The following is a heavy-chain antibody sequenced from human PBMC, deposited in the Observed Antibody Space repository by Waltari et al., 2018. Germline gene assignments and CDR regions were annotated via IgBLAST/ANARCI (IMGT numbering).Heavy chain of an antibody. V-gene: IGHV3-23*01. J-gene: IGHJ4*01. D-gene: IGHD6-19*01. CDR2: VGGSGDGT. Sequence: EVQXLESGGGLVQAGGSLRLSCAASGFTFSIYPMGWVRQAPGXGLGXVSXVGGSGDGTXXXDXVXGRXTISRDNSRNMVYLQXNXLRADDTAVYXCAKGXAVTVTGPEXWXXXTLXTVSS. CDR3: AKGXAVTVTGPEX. CDR1: GFTFSIYP.